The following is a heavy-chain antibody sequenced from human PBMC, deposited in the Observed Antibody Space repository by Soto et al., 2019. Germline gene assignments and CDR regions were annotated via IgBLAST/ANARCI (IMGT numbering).Heavy chain of an antibody. V-gene: IGHV3-21*01. J-gene: IGHJ6*02. CDR1: VFTLSSYS. CDR3: ARDNTAMLSGMDV. D-gene: IGHD5-18*01. Sequence: GALRLSCAASVFTLSSYSMNWVRQAPGKGLEWVSSISSSSSYIYYADSVKGRFTISRDNAKNSLYLQMNSLRAEDTAVYYCARDNTAMLSGMDVWGQGTTVTVSS. CDR2: ISSSSSYI.